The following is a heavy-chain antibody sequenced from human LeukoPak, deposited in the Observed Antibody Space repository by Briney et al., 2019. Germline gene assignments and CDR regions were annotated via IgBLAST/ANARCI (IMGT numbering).Heavy chain of an antibody. J-gene: IGHJ3*02. CDR3: ARDYYDSSGYYFDAFDI. Sequence: ASVKVSCKASGYTFTGYYKHWVRQAPGQGLEWMGWINPNSGGTNYAQKFQGRVTMTRDTSISTAYMELSRLRSDDTAVYYCARDYYDSSGYYFDAFDIWGQGTMVTVSS. V-gene: IGHV1-2*02. D-gene: IGHD3-22*01. CDR2: INPNSGGT. CDR1: GYTFTGYY.